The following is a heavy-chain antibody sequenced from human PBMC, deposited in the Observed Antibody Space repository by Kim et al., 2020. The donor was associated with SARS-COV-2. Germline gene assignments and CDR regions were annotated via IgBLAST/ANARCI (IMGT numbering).Heavy chain of an antibody. V-gene: IGHV4-39*01. Sequence: SETLSLTCTVSGGSISSSSYYWGWIRQPPGKGLEWIGSIYYSGSTYYNPSLKSRVTISVDTSKNQFSLKLSSVTAADTAVYYCARHNGGSGSYYNVVHSPGWFDPWGQGTLVTVSS. CDR1: GGSISSSSYY. J-gene: IGHJ5*02. CDR3: ARHNGGSGSYYNVVHSPGWFDP. D-gene: IGHD3-10*01. CDR2: IYYSGST.